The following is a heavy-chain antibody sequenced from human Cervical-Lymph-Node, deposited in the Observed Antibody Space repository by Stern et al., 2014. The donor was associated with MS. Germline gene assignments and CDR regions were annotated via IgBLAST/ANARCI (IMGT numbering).Heavy chain of an antibody. CDR3: ATDYDY. CDR1: GLSLTELS. V-gene: IGHV1-24*01. CDR2: LDREDGET. Sequence: MQLVESGAEVKKPGASVKVSCKVSGLSLTELSMHWVRQAPGKGLEWMECLDREDGETVYAQKFQGRVTMIEDTSTNTAYMEVSTLRSDDTAVYYCATDYDYWGQGTLVAVSS. J-gene: IGHJ4*02.